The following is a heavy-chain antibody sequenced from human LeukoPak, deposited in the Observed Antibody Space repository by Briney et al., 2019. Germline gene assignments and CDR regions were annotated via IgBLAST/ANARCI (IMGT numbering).Heavy chain of an antibody. CDR2: ITGRGDAT. D-gene: IGHD3-10*01. Sequence: PGGSLRLSCAGSDFSLITYAMSWVRQAPGKGLEWVSTITGRGDATYYADSVKGRFTISRDNSKNTLYLQMNSLRADDTAVYYCARDSSMLRGPLVIYYFDFWGQGTLVTVSS. J-gene: IGHJ4*02. CDR1: DFSLITYA. V-gene: IGHV3-23*01. CDR3: ARDSSMLRGPLVIYYFDF.